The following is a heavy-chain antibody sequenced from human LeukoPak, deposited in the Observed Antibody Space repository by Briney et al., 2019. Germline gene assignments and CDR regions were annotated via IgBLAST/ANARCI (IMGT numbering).Heavy chain of an antibody. CDR1: GFTLSSYA. CDR2: ISSNGGTT. CDR3: AKDRLYCYDSSDY. J-gene: IGHJ4*02. V-gene: IGHV3-23*01. Sequence: GGSLRLSCAVSGFTLSSYAMSWVRQAPGKGLEWVSDISSNGGTTNYADSVKGRFTIFRDNSKNTLYLQMNRLRAEDTAVYYCAKDRLYCYDSSDYWGQGTLVTVSS. D-gene: IGHD3-22*01.